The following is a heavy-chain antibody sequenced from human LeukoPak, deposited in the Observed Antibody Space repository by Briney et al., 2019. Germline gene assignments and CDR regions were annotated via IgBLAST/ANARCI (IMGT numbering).Heavy chain of an antibody. D-gene: IGHD4-17*01. Sequence: PGGSLRLSCGASGFTFSTSWMMWVRQAPGKGLEWVANLNQDGGEKYYVDSVKGRFTISRDNGRNSLYLQMDSLRVEDTAVYYCVRGLYGYWGQGTLVTVSS. CDR3: VRGLYGY. CDR1: GFTFSTSW. J-gene: IGHJ4*02. CDR2: LNQDGGEK. V-gene: IGHV3-7*03.